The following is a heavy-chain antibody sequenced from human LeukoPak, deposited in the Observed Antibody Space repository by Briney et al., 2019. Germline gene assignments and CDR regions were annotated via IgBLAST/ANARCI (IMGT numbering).Heavy chain of an antibody. D-gene: IGHD6-13*01. CDR2: ISYDGSKK. CDR1: GFTFSSCG. J-gene: IGHJ4*02. V-gene: IGHV3-30*18. CDR3: AKDRSSSWTFDY. Sequence: GGSLRLSCAASGFTFSSCGMHWVRQVPGKGLEWVAVISYDGSKKYYADSVKGRFTISRDNSKNTLYLQMNSLRAEDTAVYYCAKDRSSSWTFDYWGQGTLVTVSS.